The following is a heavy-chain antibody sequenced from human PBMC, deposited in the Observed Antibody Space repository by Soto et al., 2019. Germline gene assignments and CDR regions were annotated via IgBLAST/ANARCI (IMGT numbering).Heavy chain of an antibody. V-gene: IGHV1-8*01. CDR3: ASHGSGSYGLIHY. Sequence: ASVKVSCKASGYTFTSYDINWVRQATGQGLEWMGWMIPNSGNTGYAQKFQGRVTMTRNTSISTAYMELSSLRSEDTAVYYCASHGSGSYGLIHYWGQGTLVTVSS. CDR2: MIPNSGNT. CDR1: GYTFTSYD. J-gene: IGHJ4*02. D-gene: IGHD3-10*01.